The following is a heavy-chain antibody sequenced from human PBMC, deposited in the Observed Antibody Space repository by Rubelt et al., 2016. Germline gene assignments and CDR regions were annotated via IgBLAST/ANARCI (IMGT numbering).Heavy chain of an antibody. CDR3: TKDFSTGLYNRLEI. J-gene: IGHJ4*02. CDR2: MSGNGDSI. CDR1: GFTFSSYA. D-gene: IGHD6-19*01. Sequence: GGSLRLSCAASGFTFSSYAMSWVRQTLGKGLEWVSAMSGNGDSIYYADSVKGRFTISRDSSKNTLYLQMHSLRAEDTAIYYCTKDFSTGLYNRLEIWGQGALVTVSS. V-gene: IGHV3-23*01.